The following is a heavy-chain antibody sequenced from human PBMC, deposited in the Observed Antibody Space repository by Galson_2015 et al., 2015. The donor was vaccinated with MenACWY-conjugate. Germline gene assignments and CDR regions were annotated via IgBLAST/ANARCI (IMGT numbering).Heavy chain of an antibody. D-gene: IGHD5-18*01. CDR3: ARGRGGYSYAYSPDY. Sequence: SLRLSCAASGFTFSSYAMTWVRQAPGKGLEWVSSISASGGSTYHADSVKGRFTISRDNSKNTLYLQVNSLRAEDTAVYYCARGRGGYSYAYSPDYWGQRTLVTVSS. CDR1: GFTFSSYA. CDR2: ISASGGST. J-gene: IGHJ4*02. V-gene: IGHV3-23*01.